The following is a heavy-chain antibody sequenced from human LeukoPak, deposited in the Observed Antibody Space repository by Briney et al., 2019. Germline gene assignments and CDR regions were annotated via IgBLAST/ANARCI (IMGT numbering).Heavy chain of an antibody. CDR3: AREVGDYVWGSYRHGGVLDP. CDR2: ISASNGNT. J-gene: IGHJ5*02. V-gene: IGHV1-18*04. D-gene: IGHD3-16*02. Sequence: GASVKVSCKASGYTFTSYGICWVRQAPGQGLEWMGWISASNGNTNYAQKLQGRVTMTTDTSTSTAYMELRSLRSDDTAVYYCAREVGDYVWGSYRHGGVLDPWGQGTLVTVSS. CDR1: GYTFTSYG.